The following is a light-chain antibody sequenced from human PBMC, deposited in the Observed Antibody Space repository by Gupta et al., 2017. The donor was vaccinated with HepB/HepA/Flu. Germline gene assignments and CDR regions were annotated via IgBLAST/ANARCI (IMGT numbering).Light chain of an antibody. J-gene: IGKJ4*01. Sequence: DIVMTQSPDSLAVSLGERATINCKSSQSVLYSSNNKNYLAWYQQKPGQPPKLLIYWASTRESGVPDRFSGSGSGTDFTLTISSLQAEDVAVYYCQQHYTTRLTFGGGTKLEIK. V-gene: IGKV4-1*01. CDR3: QQHYTTRLT. CDR1: QSVLYSSNNKNY. CDR2: WAS.